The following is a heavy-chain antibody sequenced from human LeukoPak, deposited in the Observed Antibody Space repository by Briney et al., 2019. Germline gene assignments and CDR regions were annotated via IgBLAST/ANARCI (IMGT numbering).Heavy chain of an antibody. CDR2: ISSSSSYI. J-gene: IGHJ4*02. CDR1: GFTFSSYS. Sequence: GGSLRLSCEASGFTFSSYSMNWVRQAPGKGLEWVSSISSSSSYIYYADSVKGRFTISRDNAKNSLYLQMNSLRAEDTAVYYCARDQYYDILTGYYPHSHWGQGTLVTVS. D-gene: IGHD3-9*01. V-gene: IGHV3-21*01. CDR3: ARDQYYDILTGYYPHSH.